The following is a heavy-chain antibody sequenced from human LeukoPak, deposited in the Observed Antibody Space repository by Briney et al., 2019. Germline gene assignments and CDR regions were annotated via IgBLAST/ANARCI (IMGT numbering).Heavy chain of an antibody. CDR1: GFSFSSYS. CDR2: ITSSSTYT. V-gene: IGHV3-21*01. D-gene: IGHD3-22*01. Sequence: GGSLRLSCAASGFSFSSYSMNWVRQTPGKGLEWVSSITSSSTYTFYADSVKGRFTISRDNARNSLYLQMNSLRAEDTAVYYCAKEKSYSSGYFPLDYWGQGTLVTVSS. J-gene: IGHJ4*02. CDR3: AKEKSYSSGYFPLDY.